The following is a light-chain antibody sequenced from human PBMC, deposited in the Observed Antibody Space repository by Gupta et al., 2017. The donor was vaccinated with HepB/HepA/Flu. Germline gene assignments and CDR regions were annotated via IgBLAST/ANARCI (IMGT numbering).Light chain of an antibody. J-gene: IGLJ2*01. CDR3: SSYTSNPTHVV. V-gene: IGLV2-14*01. Sequence: GVSNRFSGSKSGNTASLTISGLQAEDEADYYCSSYTSNPTHVVFGGGTKLTVL.